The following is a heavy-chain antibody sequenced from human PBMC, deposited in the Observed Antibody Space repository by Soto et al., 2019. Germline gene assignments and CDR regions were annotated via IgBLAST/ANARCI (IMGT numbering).Heavy chain of an antibody. V-gene: IGHV3-33*01. CDR2: IWYDGSNK. D-gene: IGHD2-15*01. Sequence: GGSLRLSCAASGFTFSSYGMHWVRQAPGKGLEWVAVIWYDGSNKYYADSVKGRFTISRDNSKNTLYLQMNSLRAEDTAVYYCAREYCSGGSCYLGIDYYYYGMDVWGQGTTVTVSS. CDR3: AREYCSGGSCYLGIDYYYYGMDV. CDR1: GFTFSSYG. J-gene: IGHJ6*02.